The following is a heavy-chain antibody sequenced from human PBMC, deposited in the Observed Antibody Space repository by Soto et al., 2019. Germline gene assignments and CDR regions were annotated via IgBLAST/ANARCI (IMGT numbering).Heavy chain of an antibody. CDR3: AKDMRGGSSSSKYYYGLDV. J-gene: IGHJ6*02. D-gene: IGHD6-13*01. CDR1: GFTFDDYA. V-gene: IGHV3-9*01. CDR2: ISWNSGSI. Sequence: EVQLVESGGGLVQPGRSLRLSCAASGFTFDDYAMHWVRQAPGKGLEWVSGISWNSGSIAYADSVKGRFTISRDNAKNSLDLQMNSLRGEDTALYYCAKDMRGGSSSSKYYYGLDVWGQGTTVTVSS.